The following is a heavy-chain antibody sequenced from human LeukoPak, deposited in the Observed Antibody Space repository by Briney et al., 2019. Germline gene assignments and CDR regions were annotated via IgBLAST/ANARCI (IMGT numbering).Heavy chain of an antibody. CDR1: GGSISSSSYY. V-gene: IGHV4-39*01. Sequence: SETLSLTCTVSGGSISSSSYYWGWIRQPPGKGLEWIGSIYYSGSTYYNPSLKSRVTISVDTSKNQFSLKLSSVTAADTAVYYCARHDTAMVTANFDYWGQGTLVTVSS. J-gene: IGHJ4*02. CDR3: ARHDTAMVTANFDY. CDR2: IYYSGST. D-gene: IGHD5-18*01.